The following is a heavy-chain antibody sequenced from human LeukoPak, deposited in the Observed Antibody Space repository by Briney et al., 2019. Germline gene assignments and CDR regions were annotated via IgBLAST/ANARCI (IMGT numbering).Heavy chain of an antibody. V-gene: IGHV3-48*03. Sequence: GGSLRLSCAASGFTFSSYEMNWVRQAPGKGLEWVSYISSSGSTIYYADSVKGRFTISRDNAKNSLYLQMNSLRAEDTAVYYCTLSGGTQCSSSYAPGLWFDPWGQGTLVTVSS. CDR1: GFTFSSYE. D-gene: IGHD6-6*01. J-gene: IGHJ5*02. CDR3: TLSGGTQCSSSYAPGLWFDP. CDR2: ISSSGSTI.